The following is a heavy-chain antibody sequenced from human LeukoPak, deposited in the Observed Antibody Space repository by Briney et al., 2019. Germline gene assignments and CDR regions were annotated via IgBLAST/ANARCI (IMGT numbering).Heavy chain of an antibody. V-gene: IGHV4-59*01. D-gene: IGHD1-26*01. Sequence: SETLSLTCTVSGGSISSYYWSWIRQPPRKGLEWIGYIYYSGSTNYNPSLKSRVTISVDTSKNQFSLKLSSVTAADTAVYYCAREALGAFDIWGQGTMVTVSS. J-gene: IGHJ3*02. CDR2: IYYSGST. CDR1: GGSISSYY. CDR3: AREALGAFDI.